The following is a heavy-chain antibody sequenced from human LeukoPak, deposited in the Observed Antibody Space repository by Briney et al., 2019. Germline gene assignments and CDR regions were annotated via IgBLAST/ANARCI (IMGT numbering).Heavy chain of an antibody. D-gene: IGHD2-15*01. CDR3: ARVRYCSGGSCYFHDF. CDR1: GGTFSSYS. J-gene: IGHJ4*02. V-gene: IGHV1-69*02. Sequence: ASVKVSCKASGGTFSSYSISWVRQAPGQGLEWMGRINPILGITNYAQKFQGRVTITADKSTSTAYMELSSLRSEDTAIYYCARVRYCSGGSCYFHDFWGQGTLVTVSS. CDR2: INPILGIT.